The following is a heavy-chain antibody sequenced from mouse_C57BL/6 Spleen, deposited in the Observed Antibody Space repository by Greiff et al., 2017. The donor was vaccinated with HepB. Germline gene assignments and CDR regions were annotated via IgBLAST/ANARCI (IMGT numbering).Heavy chain of an antibody. CDR2: IYPGDGDT. V-gene: IGHV1-80*01. Sequence: ESGAELVKPGASVKISCKASGYAFSSYWMNWVKQRPGKGLEWIGQIYPGDGDTNYNGKFKGKATLTADKSSSTAYMQLSSLTSEDSAVYFCARGSITTVFDYWGQGTTLTVSS. CDR1: GYAFSSYW. D-gene: IGHD1-1*01. J-gene: IGHJ2*01. CDR3: ARGSITTVFDY.